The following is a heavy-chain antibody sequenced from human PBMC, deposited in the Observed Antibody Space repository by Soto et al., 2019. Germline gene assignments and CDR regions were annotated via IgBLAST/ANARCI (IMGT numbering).Heavy chain of an antibody. CDR3: ARDLRDGYNFDF. CDR1: GFTFSSYA. D-gene: IGHD5-12*01. Sequence: SCAASGFTFSSYAMHWVRQAPGKRLEWVAVISYDGSNKYYADSVKGRFTISRDNSKNTLYLQMNSLRAEDTAVYYCARDLRDGYNFDFWGRGTLVPV. V-gene: IGHV3-30-3*01. CDR2: ISYDGSNK. J-gene: IGHJ4*02.